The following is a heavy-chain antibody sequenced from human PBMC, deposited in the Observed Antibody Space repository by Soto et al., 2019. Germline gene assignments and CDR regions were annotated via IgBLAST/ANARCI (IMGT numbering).Heavy chain of an antibody. J-gene: IGHJ6*02. CDR1: GGSISSGGYY. CDR3: ARTYYYGSGSPFNGVDV. Sequence: PSETLSLTCTVSGGSISSGGYYWTWIRKHPEKGLEWIGYIYYSGTTYYNPSLMSRVTISVDTSKNQFSLKLSSVTAADTAVYYCARTYYYGSGSPFNGVDVWGQGTTVTVSS. D-gene: IGHD3-10*01. CDR2: IYYSGTT. V-gene: IGHV4-31*03.